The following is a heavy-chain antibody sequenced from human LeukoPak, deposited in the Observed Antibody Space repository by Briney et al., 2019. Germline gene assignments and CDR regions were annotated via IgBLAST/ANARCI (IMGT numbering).Heavy chain of an antibody. Sequence: PGGSLRLSCSASGFTFSNYGMHWVRQAPGKGLEWVAVISYDGSNKYYTDSVKGRFTISRDNSKNTVYLQMNSLKPEDTAVYYCAKDLSPTSQSTPALDYWGQGTLVTVSS. CDR3: AKDLSPTSQSTPALDY. D-gene: IGHD2-15*01. V-gene: IGHV3-30*18. CDR1: GFTFSNYG. J-gene: IGHJ4*02. CDR2: ISYDGSNK.